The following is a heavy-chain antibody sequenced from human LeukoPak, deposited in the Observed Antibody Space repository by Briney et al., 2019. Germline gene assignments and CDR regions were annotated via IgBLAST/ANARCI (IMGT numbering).Heavy chain of an antibody. D-gene: IGHD5-18*01. CDR3: AKESKYSFGYGFDY. CDR1: GFSFSSYA. V-gene: IGHV3-30*07. CDR2: ISNDGRNQ. Sequence: GGSLRLSCAASGFSFSSYALHWVRQAPGKGLEWVALISNDGRNQHYVSSVKGRFTISRDNSKNTLYVEMNSLRAEDTAIYYCAKESKYSFGYGFDYWGQGTLVTVSS. J-gene: IGHJ4*02.